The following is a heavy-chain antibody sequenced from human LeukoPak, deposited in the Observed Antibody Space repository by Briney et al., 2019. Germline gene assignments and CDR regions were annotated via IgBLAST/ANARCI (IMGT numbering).Heavy chain of an antibody. Sequence: PGGSLRLSCAASGFTFSSYWMSWVRQAPGKGLEWVANIKQDGSEKYYVDSVKGRFTISRDNAKNSLYLQMNSLRAEDTAVYYCARDLAVLRYFDWLSGSSNYGMDVWGQGTTVTVSS. J-gene: IGHJ6*02. V-gene: IGHV3-7*03. CDR1: GFTFSSYW. D-gene: IGHD3-9*01. CDR3: ARDLAVLRYFDWLSGSSNYGMDV. CDR2: IKQDGSEK.